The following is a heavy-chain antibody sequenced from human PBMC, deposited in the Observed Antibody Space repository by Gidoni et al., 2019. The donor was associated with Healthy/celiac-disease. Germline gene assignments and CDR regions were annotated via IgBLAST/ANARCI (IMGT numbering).Heavy chain of an antibody. J-gene: IGHJ6*02. CDR2: ISSSSSYI. Sequence: EVQLVESGGGLVTPGGPLRLSCAASGFTFRSYSMTWVRQAPGTGLEWVSSISSSSSYIYYADSVKGRFTISRDNAKNSLYLQMNSLRAEDTAVYYCARDTGSWYYHGMDVWGQGTTVTVSS. D-gene: IGHD6-13*01. V-gene: IGHV3-21*01. CDR1: GFTFRSYS. CDR3: ARDTGSWYYHGMDV.